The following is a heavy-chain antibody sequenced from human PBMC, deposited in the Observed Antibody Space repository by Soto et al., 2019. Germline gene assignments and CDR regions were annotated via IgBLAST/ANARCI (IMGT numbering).Heavy chain of an antibody. V-gene: IGHV4-4*02. CDR2: IYHTGST. CDR1: GVSVSSNNW. Sequence: QVQLQESGPGLVKPSGTLSLTCAVSGVSVSSNNWWSWVRQSPGKGLEWIGEIYHTGSTNYYPSLKSGLAISVDTTKSQSSLNLSPVTAANKAIYYCASLKHVESKLYLDAWGPGALVTVSS. D-gene: IGHD1-1*01. CDR3: ASLKHVESKLYLDA. J-gene: IGHJ4*02.